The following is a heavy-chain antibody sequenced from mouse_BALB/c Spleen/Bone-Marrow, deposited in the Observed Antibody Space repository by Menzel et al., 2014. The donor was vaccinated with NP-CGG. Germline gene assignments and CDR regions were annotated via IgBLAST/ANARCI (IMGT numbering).Heavy chain of an antibody. Sequence: VKLMESGAELVRPGASVTLSCKASGYTFTDYEMHWVKQTPVHGLEWIGAIDPETTGTACNQKFKGKATLIADKSSSTAYLEHRSLTSEDSAVQYCTRREAYYRYDGDFDYWGQGTTLTVSS. CDR1: GYTFTDYE. D-gene: IGHD2-14*01. J-gene: IGHJ2*01. CDR3: TRREAYYRYDGDFDY. CDR2: IDPETTGT. V-gene: IGHV1-15*01.